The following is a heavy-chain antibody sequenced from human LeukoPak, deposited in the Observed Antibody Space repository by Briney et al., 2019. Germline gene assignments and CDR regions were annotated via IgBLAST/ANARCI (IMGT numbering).Heavy chain of an antibody. CDR1: GGSISSSSYY. CDR3: ARSGSYGLFDY. V-gene: IGHV4-39*07. J-gene: IGHJ4*02. Sequence: SETLSLTCTVSGGSISSSSYYWGWIRQPPGKGLEWIGGIYYSGSTNYNPSLKSRVTISVDTSKNQFSLKLSSVTAADTAVYYCARSGSYGLFDYWGQGTLVTVSS. CDR2: IYYSGST. D-gene: IGHD1-26*01.